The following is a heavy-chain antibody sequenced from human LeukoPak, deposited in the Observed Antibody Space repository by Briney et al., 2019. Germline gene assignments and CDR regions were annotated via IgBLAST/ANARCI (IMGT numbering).Heavy chain of an antibody. Sequence: SVKVSRKASGGTFSSYAMSWVRQAPGQGLEWMGRIIPIFGTANYAQKLQGRVTITTDESTSTAYMELSSLRSEDTAVYYCARARNCGGDCYAFDYWGQGTLVTVSS. CDR1: GGTFSSYA. CDR2: IIPIFGTA. J-gene: IGHJ4*02. V-gene: IGHV1-69*05. CDR3: ARARNCGGDCYAFDY. D-gene: IGHD2-21*02.